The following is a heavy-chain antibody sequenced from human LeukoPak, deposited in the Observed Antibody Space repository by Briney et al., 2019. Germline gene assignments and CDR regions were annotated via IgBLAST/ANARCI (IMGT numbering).Heavy chain of an antibody. Sequence: GGSLRLSCAASGFTFSNAWMSWVRQAPGKGLEWVGRIKSKTDGGTTDYAAPVKGRFTISRDDSKNTLYLQMNSLRAEDTAVYYCAIGGYSTSSVPFDYWGQGTLVTVSS. D-gene: IGHD6-6*01. J-gene: IGHJ4*02. CDR3: AIGGYSTSSVPFDY. CDR2: IKSKTDGGTT. CDR1: GFTFSNAW. V-gene: IGHV3-15*01.